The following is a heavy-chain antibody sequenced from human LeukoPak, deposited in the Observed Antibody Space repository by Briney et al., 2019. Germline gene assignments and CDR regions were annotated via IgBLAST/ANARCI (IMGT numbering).Heavy chain of an antibody. D-gene: IGHD3/OR15-3a*01. V-gene: IGHV4-30-2*01. CDR2: IYHSGST. CDR3: ARVGPAYDFGDPED. Sequence: ASQTLSLTCTVSGGSISSGGYYWSWIRQPPGKGLEWIGYIYHSGSTYYNPSLKSRVTISVDRSKNQFSLKLSSVTAADTAVYYCARVGPAYDFGDPEDWGQGTLVTVSS. CDR1: GGSISSGGYY. J-gene: IGHJ4*02.